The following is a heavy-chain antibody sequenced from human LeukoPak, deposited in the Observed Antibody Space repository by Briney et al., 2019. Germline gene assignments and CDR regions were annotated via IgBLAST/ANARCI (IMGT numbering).Heavy chain of an antibody. J-gene: IGHJ4*02. CDR1: GFPFDDYG. Sequence: GGSLRLSCAASGFPFDDYGMSWVRLAPGKGLEWISGVSWNGAYTEYADSVRGRFTISRDNAKKSLYLQMNSLRVDDTALYYCARRKGPYGSGTYYDSWGQGTLVSVSS. D-gene: IGHD3-10*01. V-gene: IGHV3-20*04. CDR3: ARRKGPYGSGTYYDS. CDR2: VSWNGAYT.